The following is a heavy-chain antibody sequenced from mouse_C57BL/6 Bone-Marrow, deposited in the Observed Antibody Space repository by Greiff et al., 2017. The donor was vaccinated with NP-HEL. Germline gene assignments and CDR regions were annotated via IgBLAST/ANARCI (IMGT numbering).Heavy chain of an antibody. J-gene: IGHJ3*01. Sequence: VQLQQSGPGMVKPSQSLSLTCTVTGYSITSGYDWHWIRHFPGNKLEWMGYISYSGSTNYNPSLKSRISITHDTSKNHFFLKLNSVTTEDTATYYCARMGELGRFAYWGQGTLVTVSA. D-gene: IGHD4-1*01. V-gene: IGHV3-1*01. CDR1: GYSITSGYD. CDR2: ISYSGST. CDR3: ARMGELGRFAY.